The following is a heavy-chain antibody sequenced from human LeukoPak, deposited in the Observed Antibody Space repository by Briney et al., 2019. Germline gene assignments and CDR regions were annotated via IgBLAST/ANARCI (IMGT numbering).Heavy chain of an antibody. D-gene: IGHD2-21*01. V-gene: IGHV3-30-3*01. CDR2: ISYDGSNK. Sequence: GGSLRLSCAASGFTFSSYAMHWVRQAPGKGLEWVAVISYDGSNKYYADSVKGRFTISRDNSKNTLYLQMNSLRAEDTAVYYCARGHTYRGMDVWGQGTTVTVSS. CDR1: GFTFSSYA. CDR3: ARGHTYRGMDV. J-gene: IGHJ6*02.